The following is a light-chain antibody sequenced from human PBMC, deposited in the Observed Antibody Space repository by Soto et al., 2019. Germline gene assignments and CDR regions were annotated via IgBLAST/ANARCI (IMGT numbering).Light chain of an antibody. CDR3: QVWCSPADPDVV. CDR1: NIGGKS. Sequence: SYELTQPPSVSVAPGETATISCGGDNIGGKSVHWYQRKPGQAPLLIIYNDGDRPSGIPERISGSNSGNTATLTVSRVEAGDEADYYCQVWCSPADPDVVFGGGTKLTVL. CDR2: NDG. V-gene: IGLV3-21*01. J-gene: IGLJ2*01.